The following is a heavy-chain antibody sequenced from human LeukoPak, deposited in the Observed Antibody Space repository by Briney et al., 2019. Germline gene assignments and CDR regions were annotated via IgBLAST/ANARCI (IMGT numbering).Heavy chain of an antibody. CDR2: ITTKTNNYAT. CDR3: TTYTRGHY. Sequence: GGSLRLSCAASGFXFSGFDVHWVRQASGEGLEWIGRITTKTNNYATAYAASMKDRLTISRDDSKKAAYLQVNSLKTEDAAVYYCTTYTRGHYWGQGTLVTVSS. D-gene: IGHD6-19*01. V-gene: IGHV3-73*01. J-gene: IGHJ4*02. CDR1: GFXFSGFD.